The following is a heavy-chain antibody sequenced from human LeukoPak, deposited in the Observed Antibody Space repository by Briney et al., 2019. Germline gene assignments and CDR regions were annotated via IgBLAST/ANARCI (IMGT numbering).Heavy chain of an antibody. D-gene: IGHD3-16*01. V-gene: IGHV3-23*01. J-gene: IGHJ4*02. Sequence: GGPLRLSCAASGFTFSSYAMSWVRQAPGKGLEWVSAISGSGGSTYYADSVKGRFTTSRDNSKNTLYLQMNSLRAEDTAVYYCAKGGTRWDYFDYWGQGTLVTVSS. CDR1: GFTFSSYA. CDR3: AKGGTRWDYFDY. CDR2: ISGSGGST.